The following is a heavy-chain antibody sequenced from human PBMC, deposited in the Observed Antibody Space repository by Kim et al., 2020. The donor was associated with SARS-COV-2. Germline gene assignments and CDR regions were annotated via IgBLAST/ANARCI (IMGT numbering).Heavy chain of an antibody. D-gene: IGHD3-16*02. CDR3: ARGVDYDYVWGSYRIDY. V-gene: IGHV1-69*02. CDR2: IIPILGIA. CDR1: GGTFSSYT. Sequence: SVKVSCKASGGTFSSYTISWVRQAPGQGLEWMGRIIPILGIANYAQKFQGRVTITADKSTSTAYMELSSLRSEDTAVYYCARGVDYDYVWGSYRIDYWGHGTLVTVSS. J-gene: IGHJ4*01.